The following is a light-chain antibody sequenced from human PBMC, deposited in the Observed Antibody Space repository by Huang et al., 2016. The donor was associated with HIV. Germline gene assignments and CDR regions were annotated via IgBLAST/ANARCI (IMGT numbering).Light chain of an antibody. CDR3: QQSYSAPIT. V-gene: IGKV1-39*01. J-gene: IGKJ3*01. Sequence: DIQMTQSPSSLSASVGDRFTITCRASQSIAKFLNGYQQQPGKAPKLLIFASSSLQSWVPSTFSGSVSGTDFTLTISSLQPEDFATYYCQQSYSAPITFGPGTKLDVK. CDR2: ASS. CDR1: QSIAKF.